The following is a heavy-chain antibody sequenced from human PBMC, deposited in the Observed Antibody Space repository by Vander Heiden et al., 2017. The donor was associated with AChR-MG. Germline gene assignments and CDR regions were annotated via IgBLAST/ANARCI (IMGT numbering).Heavy chain of an antibody. Sequence: QVLLVQSGAEVKKPGSSVRVSCTASGDTFNNYAFNWVRQAPGQGLEWMGGIIPIFGPGTYAQKFQARLSITVDETANTAYMELSSLGPDDSGVYYCASREGYNFGPTLDYWGQGTLVTVSS. CDR2: IIPIFGPG. V-gene: IGHV1-69*01. CDR3: ASREGYNFGPTLDY. D-gene: IGHD1-1*01. CDR1: GDTFNNYA. J-gene: IGHJ4*02.